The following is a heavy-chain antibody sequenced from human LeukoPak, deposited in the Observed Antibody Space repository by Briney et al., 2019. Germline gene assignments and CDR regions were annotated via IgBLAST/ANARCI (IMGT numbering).Heavy chain of an antibody. Sequence: GGSLRLSRAASGFTFSSYAMHWVRQAPGKGLEYVSAISSNGGSTYYANSVKGRFTISRDNSKNTLYLQMGSLRAEDMAVYYCARAESYYYGMDVWGQGTTVTVSS. CDR2: ISSNGGST. CDR1: GFTFSSYA. J-gene: IGHJ6*02. V-gene: IGHV3-64*01. CDR3: ARAESYYYGMDV.